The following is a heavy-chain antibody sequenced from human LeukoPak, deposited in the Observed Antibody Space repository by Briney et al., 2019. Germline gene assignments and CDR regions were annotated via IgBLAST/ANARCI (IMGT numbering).Heavy chain of an antibody. Sequence: ASVKVSSKASGYSFTRCYLHWVRQAPGQGLEWMGIINPSDDTTTHAQKFQGRVTMTSDTSTSTVYMELSSLRSEDTAVYYCARDLRHHSGIAVSPFDYWGQGTLVTVSS. D-gene: IGHD6-19*01. V-gene: IGHV1-46*01. CDR2: INPSDDTT. J-gene: IGHJ4*02. CDR3: ARDLRHHSGIAVSPFDY. CDR1: GYSFTRCY.